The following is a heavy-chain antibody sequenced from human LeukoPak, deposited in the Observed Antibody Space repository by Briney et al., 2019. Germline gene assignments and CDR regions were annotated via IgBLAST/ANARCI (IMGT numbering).Heavy chain of an antibody. J-gene: IGHJ6*02. CDR2: ISYDGSNK. D-gene: IGHD2-2*01. V-gene: IGHV3-30-3*01. CDR3: ARGYCSSTSCYMDV. CDR1: GFTFSSYA. Sequence: GGSLRLSCAASGFTFSSYAIHWVRQAPGKGLEWVAVISYDGSNKYYADSVKGRFTISRDNSKNTLYLQMNSLRSEDTAVYYCARGYCSSTSCYMDVWGQGTTVT.